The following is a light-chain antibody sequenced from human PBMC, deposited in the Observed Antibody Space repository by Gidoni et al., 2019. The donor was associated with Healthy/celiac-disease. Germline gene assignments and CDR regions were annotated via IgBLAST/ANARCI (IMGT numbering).Light chain of an antibody. CDR1: QGISSW. Sequence: DIQMTQSPSSVSASVGDRVTITCRASQGISSWLVWYQQKPGKAPKLLIYAASCLQSEVPSKFCSSGSGTNFTLTISSLQPEDFATYYCQQANSIPPRFTFGPGTKVDIK. J-gene: IGKJ3*01. V-gene: IGKV1-12*01. CDR3: QQANSIPPRFT. CDR2: AAS.